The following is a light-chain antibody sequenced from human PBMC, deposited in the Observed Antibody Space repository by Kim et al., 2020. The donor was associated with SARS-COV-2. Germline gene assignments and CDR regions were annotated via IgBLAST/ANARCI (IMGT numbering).Light chain of an antibody. CDR1: NFGDKF. CDR3: QAWDTKTAGV. CDR2: QDA. Sequence: VSPGQTASIPCSSDNFGDKFVCWYQQEAGKSPLLVIYQDAKRPSGIPDRFSGSNSGTAASLTINGTQAIDEADYYCQAWDTKTAGVFGGGTQLTVL. V-gene: IGLV3-1*01. J-gene: IGLJ3*02.